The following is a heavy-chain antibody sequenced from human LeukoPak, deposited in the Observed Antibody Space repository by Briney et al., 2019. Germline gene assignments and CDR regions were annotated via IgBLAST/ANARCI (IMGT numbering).Heavy chain of an antibody. CDR1: GFTFSSYA. V-gene: IGHV3-30-3*01. J-gene: IGHJ4*02. CDR2: ISYDGSNK. Sequence: PGGSLRLSCAASGFTFSSYAMHWVRQAPGKGLEWVAVISYDGSNKYYADSVKGRFTISRDNSKNTLYLQMNSLRAEDTAVYYCARDLPNGYWGQGTLVTVSS. CDR3: ARDLPNGY. D-gene: IGHD4/OR15-4a*01.